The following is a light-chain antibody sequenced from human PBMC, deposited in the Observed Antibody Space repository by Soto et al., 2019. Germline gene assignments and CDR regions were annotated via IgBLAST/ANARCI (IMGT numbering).Light chain of an antibody. CDR3: QQYGSSPLT. V-gene: IGKV3-20*01. CDR2: GAS. Sequence: EIVLTQSPGTLSLSPGERATLSCRASESVSDIYLAWYQQRSGQAPRLVIYGASSRASAVPDRFSGSGSGADFTLTISRLEPEDFAVYYCQQYGSSPLTCGGGPKVEIK. J-gene: IGKJ4*01. CDR1: ESVSDIY.